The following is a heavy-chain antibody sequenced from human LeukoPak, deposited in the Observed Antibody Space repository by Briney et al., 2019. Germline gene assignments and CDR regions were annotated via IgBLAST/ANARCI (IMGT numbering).Heavy chain of an antibody. CDR3: ARDFYDTSGYYYDY. J-gene: IGHJ4*02. V-gene: IGHV3-21*01. D-gene: IGHD3-22*01. Sequence: GGSLRLSCAASGFTFSRYSLNWVRQAPGRGLEWVSSISGSSSYKYYADSVKGRFTISRDNAKNSLYLQMNSLRAEDTAVYYCARDFYDTSGYYYDYWGQGTLVTVSS. CDR1: GFTFSRYS. CDR2: ISGSSSYK.